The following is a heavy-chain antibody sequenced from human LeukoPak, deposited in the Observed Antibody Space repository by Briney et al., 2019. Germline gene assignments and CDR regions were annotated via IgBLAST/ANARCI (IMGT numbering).Heavy chain of an antibody. D-gene: IGHD3-10*01. V-gene: IGHV3-30*04. CDR1: GFTFSNYA. CDR3: ARARAGSVDY. CDR2: ISYDGVHK. J-gene: IGHJ4*02. Sequence: GGSLRLSCAASGFTFSNYAMHWVRQAPGKGLEWVAVISYDGVHKYYADSIKGRFNISRDNSDHTLFLLVDSLRPDDTAVYYCARARAGSVDYWGQGPLVTVSS.